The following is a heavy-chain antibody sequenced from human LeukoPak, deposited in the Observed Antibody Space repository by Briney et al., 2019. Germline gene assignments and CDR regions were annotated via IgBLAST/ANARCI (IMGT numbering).Heavy chain of an antibody. D-gene: IGHD3-10*01. CDR3: ATDNYYGSGGEMEDAFDI. V-gene: IGHV4-61*08. Sequence: SETLSLTCAVSGGSISSGGYSWSWIRQPPGKGLEYIGYIYYTGSTNYNPSLKSRVTISVDTSKNQFSLKLSSVTAADTAVYYCATDNYYGSGGEMEDAFDIWGQGTMVTVSS. CDR2: IYYTGST. J-gene: IGHJ3*02. CDR1: GGSISSGGYS.